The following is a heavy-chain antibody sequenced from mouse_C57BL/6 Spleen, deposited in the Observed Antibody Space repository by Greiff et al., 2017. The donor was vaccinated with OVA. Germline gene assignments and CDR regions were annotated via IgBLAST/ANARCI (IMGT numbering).Heavy chain of an antibody. CDR3: TTGSNYDYVHFDY. Sequence: EVKLQESGAELVRPGASVKLSCTASGFNIKDDYMHWVKQRPEQGLEWIGWIDPENGDTEYASKFQGKATITADTSSNTAYLQLSSLTSEDTAVYYCTTGSNYDYVHFDYWGQGTTLTVSS. CDR2: IDPENGDT. D-gene: IGHD2-4*01. V-gene: IGHV14-4*01. CDR1: GFNIKDDY. J-gene: IGHJ2*01.